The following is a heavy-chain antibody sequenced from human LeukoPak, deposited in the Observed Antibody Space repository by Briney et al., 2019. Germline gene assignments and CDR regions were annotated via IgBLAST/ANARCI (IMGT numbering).Heavy chain of an antibody. J-gene: IGHJ6*02. CDR2: ISGSGGST. D-gene: IGHD6-13*01. CDR3: ARDRTVAAAGTSLDYYYGMDV. Sequence: PGGSLRLSCAASGFTFSSYAMSWVRQAPGKGLEWVSAISGSGGSTYYADSVKGRFTISRDNSKNTLYLQMNSLRAEDTAVYYCARDRTVAAAGTSLDYYYGMDVWGQGTTVTVSS. V-gene: IGHV3-23*01. CDR1: GFTFSSYA.